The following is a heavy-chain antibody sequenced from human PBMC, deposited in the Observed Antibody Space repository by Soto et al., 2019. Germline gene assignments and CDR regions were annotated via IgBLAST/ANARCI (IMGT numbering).Heavy chain of an antibody. J-gene: IGHJ4*02. CDR3: ARGYCADDICYYFYF. V-gene: IGHV1-18*01. CDR2: ISTFNGDT. CDR1: GYTFTTYD. D-gene: IGHD2-8*01. Sequence: QVQLVQSGPEVKKPGASVKVSCETSGYTFTTYDITWVRQAPGQGLEWMGWISTFNGDTKYEEKRQDSVTMITDTFTATADMELRSLGSDDTAVYYWARGYCADDICYYFYFWGQGTLVTVSS.